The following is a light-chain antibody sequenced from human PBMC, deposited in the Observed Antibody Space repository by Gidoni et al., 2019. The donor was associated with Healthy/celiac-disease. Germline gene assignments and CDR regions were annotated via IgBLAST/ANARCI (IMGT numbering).Light chain of an antibody. J-gene: IGKJ5*01. V-gene: IGKV2-28*01. CDR1: QSLLHSIGYNY. CDR3: MQALQTPIT. Sequence: IVMTQSPFSLPVTPGEPASIPCRSSQSLLHSIGYNYLDWYLQKPGQSPQLLIYMGSNRASGVPDRFSGSGSGTDFTLKISRVEAEDVGVYYCMQALQTPITFGQGTRLEIK. CDR2: MGS.